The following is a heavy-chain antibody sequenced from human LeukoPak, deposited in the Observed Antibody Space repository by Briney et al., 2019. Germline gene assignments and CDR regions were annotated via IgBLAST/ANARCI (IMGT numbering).Heavy chain of an antibody. Sequence: GGSLRLSCAASGFTFSSYWMSWVRQAPGKGLEWVANIKQDGSEKYYVDSVKGRFTISRDNAKNSLYLQMNSLRAEDTAVYYCARYYDILTGEIDYWGQGTLVIVSS. CDR1: GFTFSSYW. CDR3: ARYYDILTGEIDY. D-gene: IGHD3-9*01. V-gene: IGHV3-7*04. CDR2: IKQDGSEK. J-gene: IGHJ4*02.